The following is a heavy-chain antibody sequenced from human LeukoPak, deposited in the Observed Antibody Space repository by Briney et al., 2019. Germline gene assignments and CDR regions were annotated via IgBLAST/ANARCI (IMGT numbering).Heavy chain of an antibody. D-gene: IGHD3-3*01. J-gene: IGHJ6*04. CDR2: ISDSGSLI. CDR1: GFTFSSYS. CDR3: ASTILRFLETDV. Sequence: GGSLRLSCAASGFTFSSYSMNWVRQAPGKGLEWVSSISDSGSLIYYADSMKGRFTISRDNAKNSLYLQMNSLRAEDTAVYYCASTILRFLETDVWGKGTTVTVSS. V-gene: IGHV3-21*01.